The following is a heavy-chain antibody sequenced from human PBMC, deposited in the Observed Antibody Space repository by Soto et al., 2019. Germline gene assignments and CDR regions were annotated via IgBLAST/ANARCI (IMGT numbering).Heavy chain of an antibody. CDR2: INPNSGGT. Sequence: QVQLVQSGAEVKKPGASVKVSCKASGYTFTGYYMHWVRQAPGQGLEWMGWINPNSGGTNYAQKFQGRVTMTRDTSISTAYMELRSLRSDDTAVYYCARVPWLYSSGWELDYWGQGTLVTVSS. D-gene: IGHD6-19*01. CDR3: ARVPWLYSSGWELDY. J-gene: IGHJ4*02. CDR1: GYTFTGYY. V-gene: IGHV1-2*02.